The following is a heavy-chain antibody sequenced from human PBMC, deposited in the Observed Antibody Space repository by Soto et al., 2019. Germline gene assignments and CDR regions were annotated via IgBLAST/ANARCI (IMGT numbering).Heavy chain of an antibody. CDR1: GGSISRGGYS. V-gene: IGHV4-30-2*01. CDR2: IYHSGST. Sequence: SETLSLTCAVSGGSISRGGYSWSWIRQPPGKGLEWIGYIYHSGSTYYNPSLKSRVTISVDRSKNQFSLKLSSVTAADTAVYYCARESDDSSGYNAFDIWGQGTMVTVSS. D-gene: IGHD3-22*01. CDR3: ARESDDSSGYNAFDI. J-gene: IGHJ3*02.